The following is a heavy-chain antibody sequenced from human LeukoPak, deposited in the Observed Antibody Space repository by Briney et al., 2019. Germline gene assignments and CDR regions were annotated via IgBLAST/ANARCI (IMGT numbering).Heavy chain of an antibody. CDR1: GFTFSSYA. CDR3: ARDWGNWNWFDP. Sequence: PGGSLRPSCAASGFTFSSYAMHWVRQAPGKGLEWVAVISYDGSNKYYADSVKGRFTISRDNSKNTLYLQMNSLRAEDTAVYYCARDWGNWNWFDPWGQGTLVTVSS. D-gene: IGHD3-16*01. CDR2: ISYDGSNK. V-gene: IGHV3-30*01. J-gene: IGHJ5*02.